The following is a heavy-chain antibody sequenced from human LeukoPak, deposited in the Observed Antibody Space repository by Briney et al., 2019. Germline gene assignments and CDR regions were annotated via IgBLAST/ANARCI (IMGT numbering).Heavy chain of an antibody. J-gene: IGHJ3*01. CDR2: IKSKTDGGTT. CDR1: GFTFSNAW. CDR3: ARGGDITIIVVVIPDVFDV. V-gene: IGHV3-15*01. Sequence: GGSLRLSCAASGFTFSNAWMSWVRQAPGKGPEWVGRIKSKTDGGTTDYAAPVKGRFTISRDNSKNTLYLQMNSLRAEDTAVYFCARGGDITIIVVVIPDVFDVWGQGTMVTVSS. D-gene: IGHD3-22*01.